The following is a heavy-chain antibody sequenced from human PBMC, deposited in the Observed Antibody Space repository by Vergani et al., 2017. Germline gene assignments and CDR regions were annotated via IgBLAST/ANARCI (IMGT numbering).Heavy chain of an antibody. D-gene: IGHD2-21*01. J-gene: IGHJ6*03. CDR2: MYTSGHT. Sequence: QVQLQESGPGLLKPSQTLPLTCTVSGASVSRGTYYWTWIRQPAGKKLEWIVRMYTSGHTIYNPSLESRVTMSVDTSKNQFSLQLSSVTAADTAVYYCARASHCINCYSXGPNGPGYYYMDVGCKGTTVTVSS. CDR3: ARASHCINCYSXGPNGPGYYYMDV. CDR1: GASVSRGTYY. V-gene: IGHV4-61*02.